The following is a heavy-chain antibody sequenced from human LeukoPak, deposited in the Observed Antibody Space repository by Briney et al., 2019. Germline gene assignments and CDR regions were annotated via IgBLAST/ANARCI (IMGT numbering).Heavy chain of an antibody. Sequence: PSETLSLTCTVSGGSISTYYWNWIRQPAGSGLEWIGRIYTSGSITYNPSLKSRVTMSVDTSKNQFSLKLSSVTAADTAVYYCARDSGTTGEVKFDPWGQGTLVTVSS. CDR3: ARDSGTTGEVKFDP. CDR2: IYTSGSI. CDR1: GGSISTYY. D-gene: IGHD3-10*01. J-gene: IGHJ5*02. V-gene: IGHV4-4*07.